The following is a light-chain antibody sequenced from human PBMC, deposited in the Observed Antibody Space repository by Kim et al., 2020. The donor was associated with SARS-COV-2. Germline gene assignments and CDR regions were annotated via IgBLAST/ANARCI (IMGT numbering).Light chain of an antibody. Sequence: SLSPGERAALSCCASQSVSSYLAWYQQKPGQAPRLLIYDASNRATGIPARFSGSGSGTDFTLTISSLEPEDFAVYYCQQRSNWPTFGQGTKVDIK. CDR1: QSVSSY. CDR3: QQRSNWPT. V-gene: IGKV3-11*01. J-gene: IGKJ1*01. CDR2: DAS.